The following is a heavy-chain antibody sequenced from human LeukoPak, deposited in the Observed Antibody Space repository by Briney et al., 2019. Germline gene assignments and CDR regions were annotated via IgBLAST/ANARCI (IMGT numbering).Heavy chain of an antibody. CDR1: GFRFRRDY. CDR3: VTETWWRFDH. J-gene: IGHJ4*02. V-gene: IGHV3-7*01. Sequence: PGGSLRLSCSASGFRFRRDYMSGVRQAPGKGLEGVAKIEPDGSQQYYVDSGRGRFTISRDNSNNSLYLHLNFLRAEDTAVYYCVTETWWRFDHWGQGSLVTVSS. CDR2: IEPDGSQQ. D-gene: IGHD2-15*01.